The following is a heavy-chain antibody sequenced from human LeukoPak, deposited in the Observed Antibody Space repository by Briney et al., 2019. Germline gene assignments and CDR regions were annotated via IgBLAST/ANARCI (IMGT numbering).Heavy chain of an antibody. CDR2: IYSGGST. CDR3: ARDLRALNSSGWYQTTDY. J-gene: IGHJ4*02. V-gene: IGHV3-53*01. CDR1: GFTVSSNY. D-gene: IGHD6-19*01. Sequence: GGSLRLSCAASGFTVSSNYMSWVRQAPGKGLEWVSVIYSGGSTYYADSVKGRFTISRGNAKNSLYLQMNSLRAEDTAVYYCARDLRALNSSGWYQTTDYWGQGTLVTVSS.